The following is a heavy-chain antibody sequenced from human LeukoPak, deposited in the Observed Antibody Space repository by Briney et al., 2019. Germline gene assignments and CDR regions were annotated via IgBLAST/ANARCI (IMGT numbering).Heavy chain of an antibody. Sequence: GESLKISCKGSGYSFTSYWIGWVRQMPGKGLEWMGIIYPGDSDTRYSPSFQGQVTISADKSISTAYLQWSSLKASDTAMYYCARQGEILWFGELSGPLDYWGQGTLVTVSS. CDR3: ARQGEILWFGELSGPLDY. CDR2: IYPGDSDT. J-gene: IGHJ4*02. V-gene: IGHV5-51*01. CDR1: GYSFTSYW. D-gene: IGHD3-10*01.